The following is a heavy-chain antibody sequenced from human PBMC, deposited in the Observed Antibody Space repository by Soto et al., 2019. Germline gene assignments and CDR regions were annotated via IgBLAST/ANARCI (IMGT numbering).Heavy chain of an antibody. CDR1: GYTFTSYG. CDR3: ARDCSYSSSWYSFSCWYGLDY. V-gene: IGHV1-18*01. Sequence: QVQLVQYGAEVKKPGASVKVSCKASGYTFTSYGISWVRQAPGQGLEWMGWISAYNGNTNYAQKLQGRVTMTTNTSTRTAYMELRSLRSDDTSVYYCARDCSYSSSWYSFSCWYGLDYWCQGTLVNVSS. D-gene: IGHD6-13*01. CDR2: ISAYNGNT. J-gene: IGHJ4*02.